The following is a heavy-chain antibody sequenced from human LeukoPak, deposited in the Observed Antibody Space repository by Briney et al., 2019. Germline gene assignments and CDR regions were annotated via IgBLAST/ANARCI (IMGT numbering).Heavy chain of an antibody. J-gene: IGHJ6*03. Sequence: GESLKISCKGSGYSFTSYWIGWVRQMPGKGLEWMGIIYPGDSDTRYSPSFQGQVTISADKSISTAYLQWSSLKASDTAMYYCARRIDLKQAGTYYYYYYMDVWGKGTTVTVSS. CDR3: ARRIDLKQAGTYYYYYYMDV. CDR1: GYSFTSYW. D-gene: IGHD3-10*01. V-gene: IGHV5-51*01. CDR2: IYPGDSDT.